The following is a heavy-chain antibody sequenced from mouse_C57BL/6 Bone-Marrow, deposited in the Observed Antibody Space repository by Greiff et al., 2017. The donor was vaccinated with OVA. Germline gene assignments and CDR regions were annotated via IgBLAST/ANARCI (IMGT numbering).Heavy chain of an antibody. V-gene: IGHV1-74*01. D-gene: IGHD2-2*01. J-gene: IGHJ4*01. CDR3: AIWFPYYAMDY. CDR1: GYTFTSYW. CDR2: IHPSDSDT. Sequence: QVQLKQPGAELVKPGASVKVSCKASGYTFTSYWMHWVKQRPGQGLEWIGRIHPSDSDTNYNQKFKGKATLTVDKSSSTAYMQLSSLTSEDSAVYYCAIWFPYYAMDYWGQGTSVTVSS.